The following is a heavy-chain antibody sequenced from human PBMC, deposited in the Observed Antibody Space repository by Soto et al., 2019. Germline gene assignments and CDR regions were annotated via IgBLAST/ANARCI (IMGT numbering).Heavy chain of an antibody. CDR2: ISGSGGST. CDR3: AKDRPYYYDSSGYPPWYFDY. Sequence: GGSLRLSCSASGFTFSSDAMSWVRQAPGKGLEWVSAISGSGGSTYYADSVKGRFTISRDNSKNTLYLQMNSLRAEDTAVYYCAKDRPYYYDSSGYPPWYFDYWGQGTLVTVSS. D-gene: IGHD3-22*01. J-gene: IGHJ4*02. CDR1: GFTFSSDA. V-gene: IGHV3-23*01.